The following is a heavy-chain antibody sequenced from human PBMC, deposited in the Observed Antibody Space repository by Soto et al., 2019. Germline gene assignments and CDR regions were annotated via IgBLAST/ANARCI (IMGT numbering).Heavy chain of an antibody. CDR3: ARALTPLLRYFDWPYYYGMDV. CDR1: GFTVSSNY. CDR2: IYSGGST. Sequence: PGGSLRLSCAASGFTVSSNYMSWVRQAPGKGLEWVSVIYSGGSTYYADSVKGRFTISRDNSKNTLYLQVNSLRAEDTAVYYCARALTPLLRYFDWPYYYGMDVWGQGTTVTVSS. V-gene: IGHV3-53*01. J-gene: IGHJ6*02. D-gene: IGHD3-9*01.